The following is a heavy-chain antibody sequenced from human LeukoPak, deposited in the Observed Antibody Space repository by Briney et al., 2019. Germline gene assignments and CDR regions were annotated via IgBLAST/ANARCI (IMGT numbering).Heavy chain of an antibody. CDR3: ARYSYGCFDY. D-gene: IGHD5-18*01. J-gene: IGHJ4*01. CDR2: IKQDGSEK. Sequence: GGSLTLSRAPSGFTLSNYWMRWVRQAPGRGLEWVAYIKQDGSEKYYADSLKGRSTISRANAKNSLYLQTNSLSAYDPAVVYRARYSYGCFDYWGQRTLLSVSS. V-gene: IGHV3-7*01. CDR1: GFTLSNYW.